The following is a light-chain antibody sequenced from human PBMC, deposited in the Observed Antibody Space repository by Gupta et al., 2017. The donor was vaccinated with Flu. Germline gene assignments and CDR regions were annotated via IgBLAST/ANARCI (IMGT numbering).Light chain of an antibody. CDR2: WAS. CDR1: QSILYSSTTTNY. CDR3: QQYYGTPLT. J-gene: IGKJ3*01. V-gene: IGKV4-1*01. Sequence: DTAMTQSPVSLALSLWERATINCKSSQSILYSSTTTNYLSWYQQKPGQPPKLLIYWASTRETGVPDRFSGSGSGTDFTLTISSLQAEDVAIYYCQQYYGTPLTFGPGTRVDIK.